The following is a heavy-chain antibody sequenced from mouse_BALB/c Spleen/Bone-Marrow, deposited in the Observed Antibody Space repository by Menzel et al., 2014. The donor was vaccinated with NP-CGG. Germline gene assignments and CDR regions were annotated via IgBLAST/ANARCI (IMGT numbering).Heavy chain of an antibody. D-gene: IGHD1-1*01. CDR1: GFDFSRHW. Sequence: EVQLQESGGGLVQPGGSLKLSCAASGFDFSRHWMSWVRQAPGKGLEWIGEINPDSNTINYTPSLKDKFIISRDNAKNTLYLQMSKVRSEDTALYYCARLNYYGKLFVWGAGTTVTVSS. V-gene: IGHV4-1*02. CDR2: INPDSNTI. J-gene: IGHJ1*01. CDR3: ARLNYYGKLFV.